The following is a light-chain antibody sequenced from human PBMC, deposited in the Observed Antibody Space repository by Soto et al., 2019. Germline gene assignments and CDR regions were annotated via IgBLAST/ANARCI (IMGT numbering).Light chain of an antibody. J-gene: IGLJ1*01. CDR1: SSDVGSYNL. Sequence: QSALTQPASVSGSPGQSITISCTGTSSDVGSYNLVSWYQQHPGKAPKLIIYEGSKRPSGASNRFSGSKSGNTASLTISGLQAEDETDYYCCSYAGANTYVFGTGTKVTVL. CDR2: EGS. CDR3: CSYAGANTYV. V-gene: IGLV2-23*01.